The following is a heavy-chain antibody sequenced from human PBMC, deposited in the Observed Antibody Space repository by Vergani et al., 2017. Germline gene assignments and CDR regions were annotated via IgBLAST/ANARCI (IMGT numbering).Heavy chain of an antibody. V-gene: IGHV5-10-1*01. D-gene: IGHD6-13*01. Sequence: EVQLVQSGAEVKKPGESLRISCKGSGYSFTSYWLSWVRQLPGRGLEWMGGIDPSDSYNNYSPSLQGHVTISADKSISTAYLQWSSLKASDTAMYYCARNPGYIAAAHYGMDVWGQGTTVTVSS. CDR1: GYSFTSYW. CDR3: ARNPGYIAAAHYGMDV. J-gene: IGHJ6*02. CDR2: IDPSDSYN.